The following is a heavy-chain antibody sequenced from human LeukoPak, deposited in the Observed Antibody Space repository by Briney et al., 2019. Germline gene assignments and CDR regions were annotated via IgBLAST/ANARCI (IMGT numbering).Heavy chain of an antibody. V-gene: IGHV7-4-1*02. Sequence: ASVKVSCKASGYTFTGYYMHWVRQAPGQGLEWMGWINTNTGNPTYAQGFTGRFVFSLDTSVSTAYPQISSLKAEDTAVYYCARDRVGSGWYRSLYYYYMDVWGKGTTVTVSS. CDR3: ARDRVGSGWYRSLYYYYMDV. CDR2: INTNTGNP. CDR1: GYTFTGYY. D-gene: IGHD6-19*01. J-gene: IGHJ6*03.